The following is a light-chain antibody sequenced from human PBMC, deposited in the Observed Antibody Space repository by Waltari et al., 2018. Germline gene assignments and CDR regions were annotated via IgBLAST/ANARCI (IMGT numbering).Light chain of an antibody. V-gene: IGKV1-5*03. J-gene: IGKJ1*01. Sequence: DIQMTQSPSNLSASVGDRVTITCRASQRITSWLAWYQQIPGKPPKLLIYKASTLESGGPSRFIGSGSGTEFTLTISSLQPDDFATYYCQQYNSYPWTFGHGTKVELK. CDR1: QRITSW. CDR3: QQYNSYPWT. CDR2: KAS.